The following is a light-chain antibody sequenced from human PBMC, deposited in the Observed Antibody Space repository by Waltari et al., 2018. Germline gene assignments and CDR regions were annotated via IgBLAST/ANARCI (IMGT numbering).Light chain of an antibody. CDR1: LSVLYSPNNKNY. CDR3: QQYHTTPYT. J-gene: IGKJ2*01. Sequence: DIVMTQSPDSLAVSLGERATINCKSSLSVLYSPNNKNYLAWYQHKPGQPPKLLLSWSSTREAGVPDRFSGSGSGTDFTLTINSLQAEDVAVYYCQQYHTTPYTFGQGTKLEIK. CDR2: WSS. V-gene: IGKV4-1*01.